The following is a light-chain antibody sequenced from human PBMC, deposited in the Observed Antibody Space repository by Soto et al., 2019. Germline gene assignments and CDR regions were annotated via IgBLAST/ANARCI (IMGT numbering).Light chain of an antibody. CDR2: AAS. CDR3: QQLTSYLLT. J-gene: IGKJ4*02. V-gene: IGKV1-9*01. Sequence: DLQLTQSPSFLSASVGDRVTITCRASQGISNYLAWYQKQPGKAPKLPIYAASTLQRGVPLRFSGSGSGTEFTLTIIRLQPEDFATYYCQQLTSYLLTFGGGTRVEIK. CDR1: QGISNY.